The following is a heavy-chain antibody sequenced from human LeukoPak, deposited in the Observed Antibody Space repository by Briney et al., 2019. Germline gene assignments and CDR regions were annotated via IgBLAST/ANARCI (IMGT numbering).Heavy chain of an antibody. CDR1: GFTFSDYA. Sequence: GGSLRLSCVASGFTFSDYAMHWVRQAPGKGLEWVAVIYYDGSKKYYADSVEGRFTISRDNSKNTLYLHMKSLRVEDTAVYYCARGPDGYNSHFDYWGQGTLVTVSS. CDR2: IYYDGSKK. J-gene: IGHJ4*02. V-gene: IGHV3-30-3*01. D-gene: IGHD5-24*01. CDR3: ARGPDGYNSHFDY.